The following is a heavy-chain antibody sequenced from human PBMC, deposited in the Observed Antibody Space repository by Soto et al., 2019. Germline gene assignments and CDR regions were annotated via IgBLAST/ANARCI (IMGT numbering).Heavy chain of an antibody. V-gene: IGHV5-51*01. Sequence: GESLKISCKGSGYTFSDYWIGWVRQMPGKGLEWMGLIYPGDSDTRYSPSFQGQVTISADKSISTAYLRWSSLKASDTAMYYCARHEKLWGAHGSYYGMDVWGQGTTVT. CDR1: GYTFSDYW. J-gene: IGHJ6*02. CDR2: IYPGDSDT. D-gene: IGHD3-16*01. CDR3: ARHEKLWGAHGSYYGMDV.